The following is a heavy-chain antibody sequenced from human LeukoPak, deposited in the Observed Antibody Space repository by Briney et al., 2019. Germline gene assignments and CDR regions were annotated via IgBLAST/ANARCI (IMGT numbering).Heavy chain of an antibody. CDR3: AGLYSSSWSGAFDI. D-gene: IGHD6-13*01. CDR2: IYYSGST. V-gene: IGHV4-59*08. Sequence: SETLSLTCTVSGGSISSYYWSWIRQPPGKGLEWVGYIYYSGSTNYNPSLKSRVTISVDTSKNQFSLKLSSVTAADTAVYYCAGLYSSSWSGAFDIWGQGTMVTVSS. J-gene: IGHJ3*02. CDR1: GGSISSYY.